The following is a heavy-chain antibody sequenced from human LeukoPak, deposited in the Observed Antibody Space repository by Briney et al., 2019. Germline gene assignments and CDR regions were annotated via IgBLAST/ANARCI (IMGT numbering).Heavy chain of an antibody. D-gene: IGHD2-15*01. CDR2: INPNSGGT. V-gene: IGHV1-2*02. CDR1: GYTFTGYY. J-gene: IGHJ5*01. Sequence: GASVKVSCKASGYTFTGYYMHWVRQAPGQGLEWMGWINPNSGGTNYAQKFQGRVTMTRDASISTAYMELSRLRSDDTAVYYCAGEGYCSGGSCFNWFDSWGQGTLVTVSS. CDR3: AGEGYCSGGSCFNWFDS.